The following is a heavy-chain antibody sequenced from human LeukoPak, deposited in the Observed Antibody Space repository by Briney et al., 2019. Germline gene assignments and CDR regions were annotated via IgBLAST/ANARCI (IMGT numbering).Heavy chain of an antibody. V-gene: IGHV3-33*01. CDR1: GFTFSSNG. CDR3: ARMSGSHIDY. Sequence: GRSPRLSCAASGFTFSSNGMHWVRQAPGKGLEWVAVIWFDGSKKYYADSVKGRFTISRDNSKNTLDLQMDSLRAEDTAVYYCARMSGSHIDYWGQGTLVTVSS. D-gene: IGHD1-26*01. J-gene: IGHJ4*02. CDR2: IWFDGSKK.